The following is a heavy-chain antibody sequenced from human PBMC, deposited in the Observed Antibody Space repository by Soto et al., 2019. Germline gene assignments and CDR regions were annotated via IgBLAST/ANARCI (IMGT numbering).Heavy chain of an antibody. V-gene: IGHV1-69*06. D-gene: IGHD6-19*01. Sequence: QVQLVQSGAEVKKPGSSVKVSCKASGGTFSSYAISWVRQAPGQGLEWMGGIIPIFGTANYAQKFQGRGTITADKSTSTAYMELSSLRSEDTAVYYCARDVRSSGWYFGNHYYYGMDVWGQGTTVTVSS. CDR2: IIPIFGTA. CDR1: GGTFSSYA. J-gene: IGHJ6*02. CDR3: ARDVRSSGWYFGNHYYYGMDV.